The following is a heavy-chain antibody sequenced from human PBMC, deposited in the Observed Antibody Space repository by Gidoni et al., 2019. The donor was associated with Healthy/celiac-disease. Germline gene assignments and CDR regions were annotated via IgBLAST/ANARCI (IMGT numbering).Heavy chain of an antibody. Sequence: EAQLVESGGGLVQPGGSLRLSCAASGFTFSSYSMNWVRQAPGKGLEWVSYISSSSSTIYYADSVKGRFTISRDNAKNSLYLQMNSLRDEDTAVYYCARDGTDFWSGYHPDPRFDPWGQGTLVTVSS. D-gene: IGHD3-3*01. CDR3: ARDGTDFWSGYHPDPRFDP. CDR2: ISSSSSTI. CDR1: GFTFSSYS. V-gene: IGHV3-48*02. J-gene: IGHJ5*02.